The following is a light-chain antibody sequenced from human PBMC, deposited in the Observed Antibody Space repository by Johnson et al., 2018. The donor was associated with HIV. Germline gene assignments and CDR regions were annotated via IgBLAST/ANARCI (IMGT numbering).Light chain of an antibody. CDR3: GTWDSSLSAGV. CDR2: DNN. J-gene: IGLJ1*01. Sequence: SVLTQPPSVSAAPGQKVTISCSGSSSHIGNNYVSWYQQLPGTAPKLLIYDNNKRPSGIPDRFSGSKSGTSATLGITGLQTGDEADYYCGTWDSSLSAGVFGTGTKVTVL. V-gene: IGLV1-51*01. CDR1: SSHIGNNY.